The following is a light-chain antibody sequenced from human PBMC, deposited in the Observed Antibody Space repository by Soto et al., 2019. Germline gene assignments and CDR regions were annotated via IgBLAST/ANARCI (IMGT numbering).Light chain of an antibody. CDR3: LQHNSYPYT. Sequence: DVQMTQSPSAMSASVGDRVTITCRASQDIGRFVAWFQQKPGKAPERLIYDTSSLQPGVPSRFSGSGSGTEFTLAISGLQPEDSATYYCLQHNSYPYTFSQGTKLEIK. V-gene: IGKV1-17*03. J-gene: IGKJ2*01. CDR2: DTS. CDR1: QDIGRF.